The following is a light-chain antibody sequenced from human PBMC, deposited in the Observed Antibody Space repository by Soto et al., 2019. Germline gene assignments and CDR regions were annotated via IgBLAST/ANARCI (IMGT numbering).Light chain of an antibody. J-gene: IGKJ1*01. CDR2: RAS. V-gene: IGKV3-20*01. CDR3: QQHAGSPWT. CDR1: QTVSNNY. Sequence: EILLTQSPGTLSLSPGERATLSCRASQTVSNNYLVWYQHKPGRAPRLLIFRASIRAADIPDKFRGSGSGTDFTLTITRLEPEDFAVYYCQQHAGSPWTLGQGTKVEIK.